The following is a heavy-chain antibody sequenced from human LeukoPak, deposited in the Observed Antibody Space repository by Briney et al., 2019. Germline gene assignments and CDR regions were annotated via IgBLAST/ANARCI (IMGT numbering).Heavy chain of an antibody. Sequence: SETLSLTCTVSGDSMISYYWSWIRQPPGKGLEWIGYIYYSGSTYYNPSLKSRVTISVDTSKNQFSLKLSSVTAADTAVYYCARDGSYDSMNDAFDIWGQGTMVTVSS. J-gene: IGHJ3*02. D-gene: IGHD3-22*01. CDR3: ARDGSYDSMNDAFDI. CDR1: GDSMISYY. V-gene: IGHV4-30-4*01. CDR2: IYYSGST.